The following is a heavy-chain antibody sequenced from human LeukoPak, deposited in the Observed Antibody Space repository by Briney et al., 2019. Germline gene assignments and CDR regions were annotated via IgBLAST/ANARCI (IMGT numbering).Heavy chain of an antibody. Sequence: GGSLRLSCAASGFTFSSYGMHWVRQAPGKGLEWVAVIWYGGSNKYYADSVKGRLTISRDNSKNTLYLQMNSLRAEDTAVYYCAKDLPPTHWGQGTLVTVSS. V-gene: IGHV3-30*02. CDR3: AKDLPPTH. CDR2: IWYGGSNK. D-gene: IGHD5/OR15-5a*01. CDR1: GFTFSSYG. J-gene: IGHJ4*02.